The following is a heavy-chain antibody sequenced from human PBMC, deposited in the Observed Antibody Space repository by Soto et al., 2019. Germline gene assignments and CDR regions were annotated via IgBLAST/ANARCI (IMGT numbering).Heavy chain of an antibody. J-gene: IGHJ5*02. Sequence: GGSLRLSCAASGFTFTNAWLNWVRQAPGKGLEWVGRIKSKTDGGTADYAAPVEGRFTISRDDSKNTLYLQMDSLKTEDTAVYYCAIFGHGEGPWGQGTRVTVSS. CDR1: GFTFTNAW. D-gene: IGHD3-3*01. CDR2: IKSKTDGGTA. V-gene: IGHV3-15*01. CDR3: AIFGHGEGP.